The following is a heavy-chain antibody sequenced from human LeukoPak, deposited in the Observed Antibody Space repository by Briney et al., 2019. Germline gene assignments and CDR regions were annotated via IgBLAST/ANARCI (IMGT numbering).Heavy chain of an antibody. CDR1: GGSISSNY. CDR3: ARGANWGSPDY. V-gene: IGHV4-59*01. J-gene: IGHJ4*02. D-gene: IGHD7-27*01. CDR2: IYYSGTT. Sequence: SETLSLTCTVSGGSISSNYWSWIRQSPGKGLEWIGYIYYSGTTSYNPSLKSRVTISLDTSKNQFSLKLSSVTAADTAVYYCARGANWGSPDYWGQGTLVTVSS.